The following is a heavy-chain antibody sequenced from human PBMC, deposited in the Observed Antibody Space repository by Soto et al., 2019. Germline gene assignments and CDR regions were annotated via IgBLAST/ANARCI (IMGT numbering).Heavy chain of an antibody. V-gene: IGHV3-30-3*01. CDR3: ARDLFDHSSWYLYYYYGMDV. Sequence: PGGSLRLSCAASGFTFSSYAMHWVRQAPGKGLEWVAVISYDGSNKYYADSVKGRFTISRDNSKNTLYLQMNSLRAEDTAVYYCARDLFDHSSWYLYYYYGMDVWGQGTTVTVS. CDR1: GFTFSSYA. D-gene: IGHD6-13*01. CDR2: ISYDGSNK. J-gene: IGHJ6*02.